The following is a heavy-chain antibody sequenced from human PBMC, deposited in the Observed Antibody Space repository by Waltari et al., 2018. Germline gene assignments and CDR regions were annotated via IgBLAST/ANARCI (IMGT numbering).Heavy chain of an antibody. J-gene: IGHJ4*02. CDR1: GGTFSSYA. CDR3: AVVLRFLEWLLPLDY. Sequence: QVQLVQSGAEVKKPGSSVKVSCTASGGTFSSYAISWVRQAPGQGLEWMGRIIPIFGTANYAQKFQGRVTITADKSTSTAYMELSSLRSEDTAVYYCAVVLRFLEWLLPLDYWGQGTLVTVSS. CDR2: IIPIFGTA. D-gene: IGHD3-3*01. V-gene: IGHV1-69*13.